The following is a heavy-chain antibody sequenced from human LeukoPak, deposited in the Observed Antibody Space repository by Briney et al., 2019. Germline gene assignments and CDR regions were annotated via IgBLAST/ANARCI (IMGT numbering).Heavy chain of an antibody. D-gene: IGHD3-10*01. J-gene: IGHJ6*02. CDR2: INTNTGNP. CDR3: ARKVVRGTNFYYYGMDV. Sequence: ASVKVSCKAFGYTFTSYAMNWVRQAPGQGLEWMGWINTNTGNPTYAQGFTGRFVFSVDTSVSTAYLQISSLKAEDTAVYYCARKVVRGTNFYYYGMDVWGQGTTVTVSS. CDR1: GYTFTSYA. V-gene: IGHV7-4-1*02.